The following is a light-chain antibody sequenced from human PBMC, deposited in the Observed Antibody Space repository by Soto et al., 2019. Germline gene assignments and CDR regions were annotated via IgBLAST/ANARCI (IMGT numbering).Light chain of an antibody. CDR2: AAS. V-gene: IGKV1-17*03. CDR1: QGISNY. CDR3: LQHNSYPIT. J-gene: IGKJ5*01. Sequence: DIQLTQSPSAMSASVGDRVTIPCRPSQGISNYLAWFQQKPGKVPKRLIYAASSLQGGVPSRFSGSGSATEFTLTISRLQPEDFATYYCLQHNSYPITFGQGTRLEIK.